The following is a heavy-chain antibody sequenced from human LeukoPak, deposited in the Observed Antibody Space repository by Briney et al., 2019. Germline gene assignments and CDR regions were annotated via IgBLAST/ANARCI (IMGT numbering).Heavy chain of an antibody. CDR2: INHSGST. V-gene: IGHV4-34*01. CDR3: ARRGWYFDY. J-gene: IGHJ4*02. Sequence: PSETLSLTCAAYGGSFSGYSWSWLRQPPGKGLEWIGDINHSGSTNYNPSLNSRLTISVATSKNQFSLKLSSVTAADTAVYYCARRGWYFDYWGQGTLVTVSS. CDR1: GGSFSGYS.